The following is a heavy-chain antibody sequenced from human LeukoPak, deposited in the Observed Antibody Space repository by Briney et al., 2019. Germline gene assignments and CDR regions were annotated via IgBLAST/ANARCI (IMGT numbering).Heavy chain of an antibody. J-gene: IGHJ3*02. Sequence: ASVKVSCKASGGTFSSYAISWVRQAPGQGLEWMGRIIPIFGTANYAQKFQGRVTITTDESTSTAYTELSSLRSEDTAVYYCASGWYSYGLWAFDIWGQGTMVTVSS. CDR1: GGTFSSYA. CDR3: ASGWYSYGLWAFDI. V-gene: IGHV1-69*05. CDR2: IIPIFGTA. D-gene: IGHD5-18*01.